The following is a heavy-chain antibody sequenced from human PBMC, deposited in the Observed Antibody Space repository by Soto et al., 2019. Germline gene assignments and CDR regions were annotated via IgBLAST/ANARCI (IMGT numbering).Heavy chain of an antibody. V-gene: IGHV1-2*02. CDR1: GYTFTGYY. D-gene: IGHD1-7*01. CDR2: INPNSGGT. Sequence: GASVKVSCKASGYTFTGYYMHWVRQAPGQGLEWMGWINPNSGGTNYAQKFQGRVTMTRDTSISTAYMELSRLRSDDTAVYYCARSYLELRPGFVRWFDPWGQGTLVTVSS. CDR3: ARSYLELRPGFVRWFDP. J-gene: IGHJ5*02.